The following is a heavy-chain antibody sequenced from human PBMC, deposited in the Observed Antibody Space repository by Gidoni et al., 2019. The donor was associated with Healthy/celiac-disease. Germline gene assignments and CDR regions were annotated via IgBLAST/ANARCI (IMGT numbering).Heavy chain of an antibody. J-gene: IGHJ4*02. CDR3: AKDRQGYGSGSYPDY. CDR1: GFTFSSYG. CDR2: ISYDGSNK. D-gene: IGHD3-10*01. Sequence: QVQLVESGGGVVQPGRSLRLSCAAPGFTFSSYGMHWVRQAPGKGLEWVAVISYDGSNKYYADSVKGRFTISRDNSKNTLYLQMNSLRAEDTAVYYCAKDRQGYGSGSYPDYWGQGTLVTVSS. V-gene: IGHV3-30*18.